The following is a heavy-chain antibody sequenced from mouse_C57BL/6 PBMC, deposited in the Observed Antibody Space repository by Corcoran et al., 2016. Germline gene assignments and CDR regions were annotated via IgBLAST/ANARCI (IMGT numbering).Heavy chain of an antibody. CDR1: GYTFTTYG. Sequence: QIQLVQSGPELKKPGETVKISCKASGYTFTTYGMSWVKQAPGKGLKWMGWINTYSGVPTYADDFKGRFAFSLETYASTAYLKINNLKNEDTATYFCARECTVVPFAYWGQGTLVTVSA. V-gene: IGHV9-3*01. D-gene: IGHD1-1*01. J-gene: IGHJ3*01. CDR2: INTYSGVP. CDR3: ARECTVVPFAY.